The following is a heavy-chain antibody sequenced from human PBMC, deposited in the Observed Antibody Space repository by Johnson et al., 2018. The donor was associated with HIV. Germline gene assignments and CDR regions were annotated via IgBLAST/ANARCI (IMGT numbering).Heavy chain of an antibody. CDR3: ASREPYYYDSSGYLAFDI. V-gene: IGHV3-74*02. Sequence: VQLVESGGGVVQPGRSLRLSCAASGFTFSSYWMHWVRQDPGKGLVWVSRLKSDGSYTSYADSVKGRFTISRDNAKNSLYLQMNSLRAEDTAVYYCASREPYYYDSSGYLAFDIWGQGTMVTVSS. J-gene: IGHJ3*02. CDR1: GFTFSSYW. CDR2: LKSDGSYT. D-gene: IGHD3-22*01.